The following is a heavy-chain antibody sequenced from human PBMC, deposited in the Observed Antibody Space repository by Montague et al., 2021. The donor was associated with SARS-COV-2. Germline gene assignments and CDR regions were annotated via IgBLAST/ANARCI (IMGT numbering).Heavy chain of an antibody. CDR3: ARRGSSVWDVTVSAELDY. Sequence: SETLSLTCAVYGGSFSGYYWSWIHQPPEKGLEWIGEINQSGRTNNNPSLKSRVIISVDTSKNQFSLKLSSVTAADTAVYYCARRGSSVWDVTVSAELDYWGQGILVIVSS. V-gene: IGHV4-34*01. D-gene: IGHD1-26*01. CDR1: GGSFSGYY. J-gene: IGHJ4*02. CDR2: INQSGRT.